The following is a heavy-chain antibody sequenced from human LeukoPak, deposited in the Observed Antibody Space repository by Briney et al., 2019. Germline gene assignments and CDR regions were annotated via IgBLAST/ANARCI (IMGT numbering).Heavy chain of an antibody. D-gene: IGHD3-3*01. V-gene: IGHV3-30*04. CDR3: AKVGSGYYINWFDP. CDR1: GFTFSSHA. Sequence: GGSLRLSCAASGFTFSSHAMHWVRQAPGKGLEWVAVVSYDGSNKYYADSVKGRFTISRDNSKNTLYLQMNSLRAEDTAVYYCAKVGSGYYINWFDPWGQGTLVTVSS. J-gene: IGHJ5*02. CDR2: VSYDGSNK.